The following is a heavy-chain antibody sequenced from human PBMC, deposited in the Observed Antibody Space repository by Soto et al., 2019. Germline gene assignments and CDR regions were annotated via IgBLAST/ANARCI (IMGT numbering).Heavy chain of an antibody. CDR1: GGSFSGYY. D-gene: IGHD3-9*01. J-gene: IGHJ3*02. Sequence: PSETLSLTCAVYGGSFSGYYWSWIRQPPGKGLEWIGEINHSGSTNYNPSLKSRVTISVDTSKNQFSLRLSSVTAADTAVYYCAREIILTGHDAFDIWGQGTMVTVSS. V-gene: IGHV4-34*01. CDR3: AREIILTGHDAFDI. CDR2: INHSGST.